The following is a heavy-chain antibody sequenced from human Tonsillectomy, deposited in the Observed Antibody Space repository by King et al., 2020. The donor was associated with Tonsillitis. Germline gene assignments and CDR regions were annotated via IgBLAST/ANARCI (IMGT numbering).Heavy chain of an antibody. CDR1: GGTFSSYA. D-gene: IGHD6-6*01. CDR2: IIPIFGTA. CDR3: AGAPMAARPDVPRYGMAF. V-gene: IGHV1-69*01. Sequence: VQLQQSGAEVKKPGSSVKVSCKASGGTFSSYAISWVRQAPGQGLEWMGGIIPIFGTANYAQKFQGRVTITAGESTSTAYMELSSLRSEDTAVYYCAGAPMAARPDVPRYGMAFWGQGTTVTVSS. J-gene: IGHJ6*02.